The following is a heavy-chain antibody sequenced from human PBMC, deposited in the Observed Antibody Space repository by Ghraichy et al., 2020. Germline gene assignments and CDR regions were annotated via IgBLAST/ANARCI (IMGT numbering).Heavy chain of an antibody. CDR1: GFTFSSYA. CDR2: ISYNGSNK. Sequence: GGSLRLSCAASGFTFSSYAMHWVRQAPGKGLEWVAVISYNGSNKYYADSVKGRFTISRDNSKNTLYLQMNSLRAEDTAVYYCARGGIAAAGQSDYWGQGTLVTVSS. J-gene: IGHJ4*02. CDR3: ARGGIAAAGQSDY. D-gene: IGHD6-13*01. V-gene: IGHV3-30*04.